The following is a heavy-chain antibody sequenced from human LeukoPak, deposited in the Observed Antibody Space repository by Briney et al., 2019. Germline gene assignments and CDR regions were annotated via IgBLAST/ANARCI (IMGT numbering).Heavy chain of an antibody. D-gene: IGHD6-19*01. CDR2: MQTRGMS. Sequence: PSETLSLTCTVSGDSVSNNFWSWIRQPPGKGLEWIGYMQTRGMSSYNPSLKSRVTISIDTSRNQFSLKRTSVTAADTAVYYCARNSGWYVYDYWGQGTQVTVSS. V-gene: IGHV4-4*09. J-gene: IGHJ4*02. CDR3: ARNSGWYVYDY. CDR1: GDSVSNNF.